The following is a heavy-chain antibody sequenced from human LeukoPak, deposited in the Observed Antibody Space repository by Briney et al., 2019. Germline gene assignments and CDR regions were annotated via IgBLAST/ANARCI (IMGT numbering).Heavy chain of an antibody. CDR2: IYYSGST. V-gene: IGHV4-31*03. D-gene: IGHD3-10*01. J-gene: IGHJ4*02. CDR3: ASTPGVAGYFDY. Sequence: PSETLSLTCTVSGGSISSGGYYWSWIRQHPGKGLEWIGYIYYSGSTYYNPSLKSRVTISVDTSKNQFSLKLSSVTAADTAVYYCASTPGVAGYFDYWGQGTLVTVSS. CDR1: GGSISSGGYY.